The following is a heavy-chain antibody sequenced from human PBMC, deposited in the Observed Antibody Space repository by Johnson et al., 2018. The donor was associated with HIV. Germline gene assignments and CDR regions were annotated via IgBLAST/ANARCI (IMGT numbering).Heavy chain of an antibody. V-gene: IGHV3-30*18. Sequence: VQLVESGGGVVQPGRSLRLSCAASGFTFSNYVIHWVRQSPGKGLEWVAVISSDGSNKYYVDSVKGRFTISRDNSENTLYLQMNNLGPEDTAVYYCAKAELIRFGELNDGFDIWGQGTMVTVSS. CDR3: AKAELIRFGELNDGFDI. CDR2: ISSDGSNK. J-gene: IGHJ3*02. CDR1: GFTFSNYV. D-gene: IGHD3-10*01.